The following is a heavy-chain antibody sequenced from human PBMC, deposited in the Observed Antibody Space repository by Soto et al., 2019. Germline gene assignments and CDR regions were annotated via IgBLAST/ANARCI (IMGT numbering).Heavy chain of an antibody. V-gene: IGHV3-66*01. CDR1: GFTVSSNY. Sequence: EVPLVESGGGLVQPGGSLRLSCAASGFTVSSNYMSWVRQAPGKGLEWVSVIYSGGSTYYADSVKGRFTISRDNSKNTLYLQMNSLRAEDTAVYYCAREDGYRGGDAFDIWGQGTMVTVSS. J-gene: IGHJ3*02. CDR3: AREDGYRGGDAFDI. CDR2: IYSGGST. D-gene: IGHD5-12*01.